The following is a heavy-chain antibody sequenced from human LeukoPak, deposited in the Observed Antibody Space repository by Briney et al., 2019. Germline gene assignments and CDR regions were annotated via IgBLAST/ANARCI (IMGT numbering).Heavy chain of an antibody. D-gene: IGHD2-15*01. CDR1: GFTFTNYV. CDR2: VSSDGGIK. J-gene: IGHJ4*02. Sequence: GGSLRLSCVVSGFTFTNYVVHWVRQAPGKGLEWVTLVSSDGGIKYYADSVKGRFSVSRDISKNTLYLQMNSLRVDDTAVYYCARDSETTPIHVLGFWGQGTLVTVSS. CDR3: ARDSETTPIHVLGF. V-gene: IGHV3-30-3*01.